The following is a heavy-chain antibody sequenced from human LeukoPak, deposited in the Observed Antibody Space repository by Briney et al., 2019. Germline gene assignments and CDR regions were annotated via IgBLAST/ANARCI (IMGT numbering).Heavy chain of an antibody. CDR3: AKALEIDSSGYYTDY. J-gene: IGHJ4*02. D-gene: IGHD3-22*01. Sequence: PSGTLSRSGAAYGFTFDDYPWHRLRHAPGKGLEWVFHINGDGGSTYYADFVKGRFTISRDNSKNSLYLQMNSLRTEDTAVYYCAKALEIDSSGYYTDYWGQGTLVTVSS. CDR2: INGDGGST. V-gene: IGHV3-43*02. CDR1: GFTFDDYP.